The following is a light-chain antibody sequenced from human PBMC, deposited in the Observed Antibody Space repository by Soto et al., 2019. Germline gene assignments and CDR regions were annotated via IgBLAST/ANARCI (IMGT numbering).Light chain of an antibody. CDR3: QQYGSSPWT. Sequence: ELVMTQSPATLSVSPGERATLSCRASQSVSRNLAWYQQKPGQAPRLLIYGASSMATGIPDRFSGSGSGTDFTLTISRLEPEDFAMYYCQQYGSSPWTFGQGTKVDIK. CDR2: GAS. CDR1: QSVSRN. J-gene: IGKJ1*01. V-gene: IGKV3-20*01.